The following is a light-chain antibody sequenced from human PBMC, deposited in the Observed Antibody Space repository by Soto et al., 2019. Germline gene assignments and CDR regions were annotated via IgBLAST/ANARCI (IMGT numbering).Light chain of an antibody. CDR1: QSVSSRY. CDR2: DAS. V-gene: IGKV3-20*01. Sequence: EIVLTQSPGTLSLSPGERATLSCRASQSVSSRYLAWYQQKPGQAPRLLIYDASTRATGIPGRFSGSGSGKDFTLNIRRLEPEDFAVYYCQHSGSSPLFTLGPGTKVDIK. J-gene: IGKJ3*01. CDR3: QHSGSSPLFT.